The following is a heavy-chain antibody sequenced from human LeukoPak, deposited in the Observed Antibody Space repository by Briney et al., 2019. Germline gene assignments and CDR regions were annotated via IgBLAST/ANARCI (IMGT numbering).Heavy chain of an antibody. Sequence: SQTLSLTCTVSGGSIGSGGYYWSWIRQHPGKGLEWIEYIYYSGSTYYNPSLTSRVTISVDTSNNQFSLNLSSETAADRAVYYCARERGCAYSYGRGGYYFDYWGQGTLVTVSS. D-gene: IGHD5-18*01. CDR2: IYYSGST. V-gene: IGHV4-31*03. CDR3: ARERGCAYSYGRGGYYFDY. J-gene: IGHJ4*02. CDR1: GGSIGSGGYY.